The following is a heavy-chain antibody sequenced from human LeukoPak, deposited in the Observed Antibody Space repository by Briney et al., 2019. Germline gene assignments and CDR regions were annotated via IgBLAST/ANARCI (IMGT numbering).Heavy chain of an antibody. J-gene: IGHJ4*02. CDR1: GGSFSGYY. CDR3: AREAGGLDN. Sequence: SETLSLTCAVYGGSFSGYYWSWIRQPPGKGLEWIGEINHSGSTNYNPSLKSRVTISVDTSKNQFSLKLSSVTAADTAVYYCAREAGGLDNWGRGTLVTVSS. CDR2: INHSGST. V-gene: IGHV4-34*01. D-gene: IGHD6-13*01.